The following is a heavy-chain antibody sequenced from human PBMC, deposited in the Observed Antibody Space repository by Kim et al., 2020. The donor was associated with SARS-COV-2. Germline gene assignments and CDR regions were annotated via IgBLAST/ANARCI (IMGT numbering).Heavy chain of an antibody. J-gene: IGHJ4*02. V-gene: IGHV4-30-2*01. CDR3: ARGDTAMAPFDY. Sequence: YNPSLKSRVTISVDRSKNQFSLKLSSVTAADTAVYYCARGDTAMAPFDYWGQGTLVTVSS. D-gene: IGHD5-18*01.